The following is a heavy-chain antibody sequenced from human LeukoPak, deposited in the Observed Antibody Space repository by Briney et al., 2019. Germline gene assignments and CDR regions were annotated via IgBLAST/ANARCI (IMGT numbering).Heavy chain of an antibody. J-gene: IGHJ4*02. Sequence: GASLKISCKGSGYSFIHYWIGWVRQLPGKGLEWMGIIYPGDSDTRYSPSFQGQVTISADKSVSTAYLQWSSLRASDTAMYYCVRPLYCIPTSCQDYFDYWGQGTLVTVSS. CDR3: VRPLYCIPTSCQDYFDY. V-gene: IGHV5-51*01. D-gene: IGHD2-2*01. CDR2: IYPGDSDT. CDR1: GYSFIHYW.